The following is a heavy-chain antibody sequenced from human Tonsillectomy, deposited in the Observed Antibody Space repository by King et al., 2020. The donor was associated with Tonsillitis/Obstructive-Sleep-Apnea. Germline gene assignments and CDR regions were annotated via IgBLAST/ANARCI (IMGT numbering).Heavy chain of an antibody. CDR1: GYTFTNYA. D-gene: IGHD6-13*01. CDR3: AREGEVAAATYYFDY. CDR2: INAGHGNT. Sequence: QLVQSGAEVKKPGASVKGSCKASGYTFTNYALHWVRQAPGQRLEWMGWINAGHGNTKYSQKFQGRVTITRDTSASTAYMEVSSLRSEDTAVYYCAREGEVAAATYYFDYWGQGTLVTVSS. J-gene: IGHJ4*02. V-gene: IGHV1-3*01.